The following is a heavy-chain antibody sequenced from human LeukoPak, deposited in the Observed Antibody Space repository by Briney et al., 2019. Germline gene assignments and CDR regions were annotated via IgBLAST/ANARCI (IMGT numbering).Heavy chain of an antibody. CDR2: IISSSSTI. CDR1: GFNFNTYS. V-gene: IGHV3-48*01. J-gene: IGHJ4*02. Sequence: PGGSLRLSCVASGFNFNTYSMNWVRQDPGKGLEWISYIISSSSTIYYADSVKGRFTISRDNSKNTLSLQMNNLRVADTALYYCARDLGTEVAYWGQGTLVTVSS. CDR3: ARDLGTEVAY.